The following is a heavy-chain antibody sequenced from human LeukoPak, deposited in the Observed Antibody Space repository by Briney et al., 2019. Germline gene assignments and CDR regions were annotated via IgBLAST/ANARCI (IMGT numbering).Heavy chain of an antibody. J-gene: IGHJ3*02. V-gene: IGHV4-4*02. CDR3: ARESGESYGVYAFDI. CDR2: IYHSGST. CDR1: GGSISSSNW. D-gene: IGHD4-17*01. Sequence: SGTLSLTCAVSGGSISSSNWWSWVRQPPGKGLEWIGEIYHSGSTNYNPSLKSRVTISVDKSKNQFSLKLSSVTAADTAVYYCARESGESYGVYAFDIWGQGTMVTVSS.